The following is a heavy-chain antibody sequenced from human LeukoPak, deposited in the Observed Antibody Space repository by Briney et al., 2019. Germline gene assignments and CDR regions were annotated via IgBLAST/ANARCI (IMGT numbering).Heavy chain of an antibody. CDR3: AKDRGPAMVTFGGVGS. D-gene: IGHD3-16*01. Sequence: PGGSLRLSGAASGFIFSPYVMSWVRQAPGKGLEWVSSISGSGDNTYYADSVKGRFTISRDNSKNKVSLQMNSLRVEDTATYYRAKDRGPAMVTFGGVGSWGQGTLVTVSS. CDR2: ISGSGDNT. CDR1: GFIFSPYV. J-gene: IGHJ4*02. V-gene: IGHV3-23*01.